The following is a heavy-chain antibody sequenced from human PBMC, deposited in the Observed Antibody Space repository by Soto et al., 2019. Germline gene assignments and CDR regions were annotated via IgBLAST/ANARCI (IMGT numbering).Heavy chain of an antibody. CDR3: AKAPGYSSKAERYVDY. CDR2: ISGSGGST. D-gene: IGHD6-13*01. Sequence: PGGSLRLSCAASGFTFSSYAMSWVRQAPGKGLEWVSAISGSGGSTYYADSVKGRFTISRDSSKNTMYLQMNSLRAEDTAVYYCAKAPGYSSKAERYVDYWGQGTLVTVSS. J-gene: IGHJ4*02. CDR1: GFTFSSYA. V-gene: IGHV3-23*01.